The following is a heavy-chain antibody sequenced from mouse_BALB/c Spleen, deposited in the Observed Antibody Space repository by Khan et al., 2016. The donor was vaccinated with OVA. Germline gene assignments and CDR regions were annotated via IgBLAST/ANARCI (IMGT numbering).Heavy chain of an antibody. CDR1: GYTFSSYW. CDR2: ILPGSGNN. V-gene: IGHV1-9*01. Sequence: QVQLKQSGAELMKPGASVKISCKASGYTFSSYWIEWVKQRPGHGLEWIGEILPGSGNNNFNEKFRGKATFAADTSSNTAYMQLSSLTSEDSAVFYCARGNSYDSTSCFGCWGQGTLVTVSA. J-gene: IGHJ3*01. CDR3: ARGNSYDSTSCFGC. D-gene: IGHD1-1*01.